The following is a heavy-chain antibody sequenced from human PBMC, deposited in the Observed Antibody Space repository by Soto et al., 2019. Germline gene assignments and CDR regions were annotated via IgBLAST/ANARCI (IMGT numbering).Heavy chain of an antibody. CDR1: GGSISSSNW. Sequence: SETLSLTCAVSGGSISSSNWWSWVRQPPGKGMEWIGEINHSGSTNYNPSLKSRVTISVDTSKNQFSLKLSSVTAADTTVDYCGRGRIKYSSSRPSNWFDPWGRGTLVTVSS. J-gene: IGHJ5*02. D-gene: IGHD6-6*01. V-gene: IGHV4-4*02. CDR2: INHSGST. CDR3: GRGRIKYSSSRPSNWFDP.